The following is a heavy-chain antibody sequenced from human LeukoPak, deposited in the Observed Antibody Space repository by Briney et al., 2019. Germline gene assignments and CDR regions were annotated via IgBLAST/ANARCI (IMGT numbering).Heavy chain of an antibody. Sequence: GGSLRLSCAASGFTFSSYPMHWVRQAPGKGLEWVALISYDGSTKYYADSVKGRFTISRDNSKNTLYLQVDSLRAEDTAVYYCARPKQQMVPSYEYWGQGTLVTVSS. D-gene: IGHD6-13*01. CDR3: ARPKQQMVPSYEY. V-gene: IGHV3-30-3*01. CDR2: ISYDGSTK. CDR1: GFTFSSYP. J-gene: IGHJ4*02.